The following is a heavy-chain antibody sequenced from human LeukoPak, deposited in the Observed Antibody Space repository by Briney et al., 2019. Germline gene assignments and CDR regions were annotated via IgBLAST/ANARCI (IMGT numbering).Heavy chain of an antibody. CDR3: AKDFVPRGGSYFPGFDY. D-gene: IGHD1-26*01. J-gene: IGHJ4*02. Sequence: GGSLRLSCAASGFTFSSYAMNWVRQAPGKGLEWVSTISNSGDRTYYADSVKGRFTISRDNSKNTLYLQMNSLRTEDTAVYYCAKDFVPRGGSYFPGFDYWGQGTLVIVSS. CDR1: GFTFSSYA. CDR2: ISNSGDRT. V-gene: IGHV3-23*01.